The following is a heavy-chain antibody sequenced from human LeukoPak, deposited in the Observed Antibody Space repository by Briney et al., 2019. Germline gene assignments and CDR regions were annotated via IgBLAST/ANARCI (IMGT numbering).Heavy chain of an antibody. Sequence: GGSLRLSCAASGFIFSQYGMSWVRQAPGKGLEWVAVIWYDGSNKYYADSVKGRFTISRDNSKNTLYLQMNSLRAEDTAVYYCASSNGDYYFDYWGQGTLVTVSS. V-gene: IGHV3-33*08. CDR2: IWYDGSNK. CDR3: ASSNGDYYFDY. D-gene: IGHD4-17*01. J-gene: IGHJ4*02. CDR1: GFIFSQYG.